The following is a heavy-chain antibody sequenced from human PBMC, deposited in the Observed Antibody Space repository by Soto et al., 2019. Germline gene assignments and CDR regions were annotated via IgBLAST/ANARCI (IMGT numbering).Heavy chain of an antibody. CDR3: ARLYYDFWSGYLGWFDP. Sequence: SETLSLTCAVYGGSFSGYYRSWIRQPPGKALEWMGEINHSGRTNYNPSLKSQVTISVDTSKNQFSLKLSSVTAADTAVYYCARLYYDFWSGYLGWFDPWGQGTLVTVSS. CDR1: GGSFSGYY. CDR2: INHSGRT. J-gene: IGHJ5*02. V-gene: IGHV4-34*01. D-gene: IGHD3-3*01.